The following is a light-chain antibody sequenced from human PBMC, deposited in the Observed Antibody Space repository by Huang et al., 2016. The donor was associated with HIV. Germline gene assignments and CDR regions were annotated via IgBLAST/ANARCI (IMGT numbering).Light chain of an antibody. V-gene: IGKV1-27*01. Sequence: MTQSPPSLSASIGDRVTLTCRASRDISTFLALYQQKPGKPPRLLIYAASILHSGVPARFSGGGSGTNFTPTVSSLHPEDVANYYCQKYDSAPRTCGQGTKLEL. CDR1: RDISTF. CDR3: QKYDSAPRT. CDR2: AAS. J-gene: IGKJ1*01.